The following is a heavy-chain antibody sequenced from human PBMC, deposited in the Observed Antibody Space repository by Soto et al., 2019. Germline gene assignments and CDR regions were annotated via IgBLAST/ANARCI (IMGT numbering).Heavy chain of an antibody. J-gene: IGHJ4*02. V-gene: IGHV3-30-3*01. D-gene: IGHD1-26*01. CDR3: ARWEQPLFDY. CDR1: GFNVSAYT. Sequence: QVKLVESGGGVVQPGRSLRLSCAASGFNVSAYTMHWVRQAPGEGLEWVAVISSDGNHKYYTDSVKGRFTISRDTSTNTLDLQMNSLRAEDTAVYYCARWEQPLFDYWGQGTLVTVSS. CDR2: ISSDGNHK.